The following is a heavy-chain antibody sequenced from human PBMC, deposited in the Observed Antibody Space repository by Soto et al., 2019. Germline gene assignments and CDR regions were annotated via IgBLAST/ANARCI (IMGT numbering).Heavy chain of an antibody. CDR1: GGSISSGDYY. CDR2: IYYSGST. V-gene: IGHV4-30-4*01. J-gene: IGHJ5*02. Sequence: QVQLQESGPGLLKPSQTLSLTSTVSGGSISSGDYYWSWIRQPPGKGLEWIGYIYYSGSTYYNPSLKSRVTISVDTSKNQFSLKLSSVTAADTAVYYCVCSNGDGVPFDPWGQGTLVTVSS. D-gene: IGHD3-10*01. CDR3: VCSNGDGVPFDP.